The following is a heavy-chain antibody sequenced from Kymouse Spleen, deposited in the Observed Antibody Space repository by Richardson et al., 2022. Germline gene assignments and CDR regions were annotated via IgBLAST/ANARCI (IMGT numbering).Heavy chain of an antibody. CDR2: ISWNSGSI. CDR3: AKGWNNWFDP. CDR1: GFTFDDYA. V-gene: IGHV3-9*01. Sequence: EVQLVESGGGLVQPGRSLRLSCAASGFTFDDYAMHWVRQAPGKGLEWVSGISWNSGSIGYADSVKGRFTISRDNAKNSLYLQMNSLRAEDTALYYCAKGWNNWFDPWGQGTLVTVSS. J-gene: IGHJ5*02. D-gene: IGHD1-1*01,IGHD1-20*01,IGHD1-7*01.